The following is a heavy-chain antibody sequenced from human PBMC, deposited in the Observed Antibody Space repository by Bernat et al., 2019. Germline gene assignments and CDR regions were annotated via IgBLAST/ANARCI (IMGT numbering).Heavy chain of an antibody. Sequence: EVQLVESGGGLVKPGGYLRLSCAASGFTFSSYSMNWVRQAPGKGLEWVSSISSSSSYIYYADSVKGRFTISRDNAKNSLYLQMNSLRAEDTAVYYCARDSSTYYYDSSGYLLDYFGQGTLVT. J-gene: IGHJ4*01. CDR1: GFTFSSYS. D-gene: IGHD3-22*01. V-gene: IGHV3-21*01. CDR2: ISSSSSYI. CDR3: ARDSSTYYYDSSGYLLDY.